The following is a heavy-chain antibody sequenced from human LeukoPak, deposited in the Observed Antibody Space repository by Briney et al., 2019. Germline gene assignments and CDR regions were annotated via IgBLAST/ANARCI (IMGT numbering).Heavy chain of an antibody. Sequence: PGGSLRLSCAASGFTFSSYAMHWVRQAPGKGLEWVAVISYDGSNKYCADSVKGRFTISRDNSKNTLYLQMNSLRAEDTAVYYCAKKSRGSGSYYGDYWGQGILVTVSS. D-gene: IGHD3-10*01. V-gene: IGHV3-30*04. J-gene: IGHJ4*02. CDR1: GFTFSSYA. CDR2: ISYDGSNK. CDR3: AKKSRGSGSYYGDY.